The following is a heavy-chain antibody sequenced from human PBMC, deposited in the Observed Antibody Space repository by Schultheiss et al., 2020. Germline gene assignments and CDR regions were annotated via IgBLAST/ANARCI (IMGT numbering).Heavy chain of an antibody. CDR2: ISGDGGST. CDR1: GFTFDDYA. J-gene: IGHJ4*02. CDR3: ARDRGGSYLDY. Sequence: GSLRLSCAASGFTFDDYAMHWVRQAPGKGLEWVSLISGDGGSTYYADSVKGRFTISRDNSKNTLYLQMNSLRAEDTAVYYCARDRGGSYLDYWGQGTLVTVSS. D-gene: IGHD1-26*01. V-gene: IGHV3-43*02.